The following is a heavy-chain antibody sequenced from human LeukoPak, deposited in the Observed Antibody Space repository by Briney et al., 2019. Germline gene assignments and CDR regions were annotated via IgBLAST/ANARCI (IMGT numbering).Heavy chain of an antibody. Sequence: PGGSLRLSCTASGFTFGDYAMSWFRQAPGKGLEWVGFIRSKAYGGTTEYAASVKGRLTISRDDSKSIAYLQMNSLETEDTAVYYCTRAGCGGDCYSWAMVYWGQGTLVTVSS. V-gene: IGHV3-49*03. CDR2: IRSKAYGGTT. J-gene: IGHJ4*02. CDR1: GFTFGDYA. CDR3: TRAGCGGDCYSWAMVY. D-gene: IGHD2-21*02.